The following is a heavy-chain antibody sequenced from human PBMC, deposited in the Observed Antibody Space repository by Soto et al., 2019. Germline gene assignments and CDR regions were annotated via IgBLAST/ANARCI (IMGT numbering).Heavy chain of an antibody. V-gene: IGHV5-10-1*01. Sequence: GESLKISCKGSGFSFTNYWISWVRQMPGKGLEWMGNIDPVDSYANYSPSFQGHVTFSVDTSISTVYLQWSSLKASDTAMYFCARIESIARNWFDPWGQGTLVTVSS. CDR1: GFSFTNYW. CDR2: IDPVDSYA. D-gene: IGHD6-13*01. J-gene: IGHJ5*02. CDR3: ARIESIARNWFDP.